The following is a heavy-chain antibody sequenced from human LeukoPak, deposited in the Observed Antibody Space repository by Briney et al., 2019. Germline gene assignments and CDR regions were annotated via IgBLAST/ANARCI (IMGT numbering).Heavy chain of an antibody. CDR2: IYSTGST. D-gene: IGHD3-22*01. Sequence: PGGTLSLACAASGFTVSSNYMSWVRQAPGKGLEWVSVIYSTGSTYYADAVKGRFTISRDNSKNTLYLQMNSLRAEDTAVYYCARYYYDSSGYTPDYFDYWGQGTLVTVSS. V-gene: IGHV3-66*01. CDR3: ARYYYDSSGYTPDYFDY. J-gene: IGHJ4*02. CDR1: GFTVSSNY.